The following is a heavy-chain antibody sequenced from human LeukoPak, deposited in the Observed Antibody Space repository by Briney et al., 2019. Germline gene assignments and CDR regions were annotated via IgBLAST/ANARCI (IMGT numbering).Heavy chain of an antibody. V-gene: IGHV3-9*01. CDR2: ISWNSGSI. CDR3: AKDLGYSGYDSIFDY. CDR1: GFTFDDYA. D-gene: IGHD5-12*01. J-gene: IGHJ4*02. Sequence: PGRSLRLSCAASGFTFDDYAMHWVRQAPGKGLEWVSGISWNSGSIGYADSVKGRFTISRDNAKNSLYLQMNSLRAEDTALYYCAKDLGYSGYDSIFDYWGQGTPVTVSS.